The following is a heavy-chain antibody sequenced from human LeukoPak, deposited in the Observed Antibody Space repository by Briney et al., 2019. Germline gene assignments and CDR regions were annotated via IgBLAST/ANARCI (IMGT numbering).Heavy chain of an antibody. CDR2: IIPIFGTA. J-gene: IGHJ6*02. Sequence: ASVKVPCKASGGTFSSYAISWVRQAPGQGLEWMGGIIPIFGTANYAQKFQGRVTITADESTSTAYMELSSLRSEDTVVYYCVRGDIVVVPADIDHYYYGMDVWGQGTTVTVSS. CDR3: VRGDIVVVPADIDHYYYGMDV. CDR1: GGTFSSYA. V-gene: IGHV1-69*13. D-gene: IGHD2-2*02.